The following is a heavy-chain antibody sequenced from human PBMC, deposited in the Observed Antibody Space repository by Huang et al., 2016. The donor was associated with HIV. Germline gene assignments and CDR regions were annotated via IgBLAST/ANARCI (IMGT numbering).Heavy chain of an antibody. CDR3: ARHFAYYDSSGYTPWDAFDI. D-gene: IGHD3-22*01. J-gene: IGHJ3*02. V-gene: IGHV4-39*01. Sequence: QLQLQGSGPGLVKPSETLSLTCTVSDGSITSSSYCWGWIRQPPGKGLEGVGSIYYSGSTDHNTSLKSRVTVSVDTSKNQFSLKLSSVTAADTAVYYCARHFAYYDSSGYTPWDAFDIWGQGTMVTVSS. CDR1: DGSITSSSYC. CDR2: IYYSGST.